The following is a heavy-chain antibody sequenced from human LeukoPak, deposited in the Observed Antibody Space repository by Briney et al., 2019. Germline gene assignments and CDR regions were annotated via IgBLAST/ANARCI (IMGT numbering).Heavy chain of an antibody. V-gene: IGHV3-74*01. J-gene: IGHJ4*02. D-gene: IGHD3-16*01. CDR1: GFTFSSYW. Sequence: PGGSLRLSCAASGFTFSSYWMHWVRHAPGKGLAWVSRIQSDGSTTAYADSVKGRFTISRDNAKNTLYLRMNSLRVDDTAVYYCARNWASPSELDYWGQGTLVTVSS. CDR3: ARNWASPSELDY. CDR2: IQSDGSTT.